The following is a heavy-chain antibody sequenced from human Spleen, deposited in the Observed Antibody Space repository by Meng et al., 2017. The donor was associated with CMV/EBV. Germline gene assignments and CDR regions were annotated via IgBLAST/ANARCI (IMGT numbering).Heavy chain of an antibody. V-gene: IGHV1-2*02. Sequence: SCTASGCTVPGCLMPWVRQAPGQGLEWMGWMNPHNGDTNYAQRFQGRVTMTSDTSITTAYMELRRLRSDDTAVYYCARLRGYSLDYWGQGTLVTVSS. J-gene: IGHJ4*02. D-gene: IGHD5-18*01. CDR3: ARLRGYSLDY. CDR2: MNPHNGDT. CDR1: GCTVPGCL.